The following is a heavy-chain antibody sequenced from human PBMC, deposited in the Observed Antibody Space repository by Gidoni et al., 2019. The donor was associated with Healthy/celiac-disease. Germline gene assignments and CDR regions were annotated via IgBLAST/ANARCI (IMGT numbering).Heavy chain of an antibody. CDR1: GFTVSSNY. V-gene: IGHV3-53*04. D-gene: IGHD3-10*01. CDR2: IYSGGST. CDR3: ARFGDADY. Sequence: EVQLVESGGGLVQPGGSLRRSCAASGFTVSSNYMSWARQAPGKGLEWVSVIYSGGSTYYADSVKGRFTISRHKSKNTLYLQMNSLRAEDTAVYYCARFGDADYWGQGTLVTVSS. J-gene: IGHJ4*02.